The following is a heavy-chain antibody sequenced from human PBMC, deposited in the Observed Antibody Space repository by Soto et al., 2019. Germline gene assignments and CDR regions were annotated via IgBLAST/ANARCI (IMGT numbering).Heavy chain of an antibody. CDR1: GFSFNDYV. J-gene: IGHJ4*02. D-gene: IGHD2-15*01. V-gene: IGHV3-30-3*01. CDR2: ISYDGNQK. CDR3: ARDRIRLVVPATPDFVY. Sequence: QVQLVESGGGVVQPGRSLRLSCEASGFSFNDYVMPWVRQAPGKGLEWVALISYDGNQKNYADSVKGRFSISRDNSKNTLYLQMDSLRVEDTATYYCARDRIRLVVPATPDFVYWGQGSLVTVSS.